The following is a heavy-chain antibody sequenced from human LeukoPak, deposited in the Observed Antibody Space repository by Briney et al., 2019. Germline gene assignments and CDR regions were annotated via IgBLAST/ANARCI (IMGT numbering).Heavy chain of an antibody. CDR1: GFTFSSYA. CDR2: ISYDGSNK. J-gene: IGHJ4*02. D-gene: IGHD1-20*01. CDR3: ANFGASIIGY. Sequence: PGRSLRLSCAASGFTFSSYAMHWVRQAPGKGLEWVAVISYDGSNKYYADSVKGRFTISRDNSKNTLYLQMNSLRAEDTAVYYCANFGASIIGYWGQGTLVTVSS. V-gene: IGHV3-30-3*01.